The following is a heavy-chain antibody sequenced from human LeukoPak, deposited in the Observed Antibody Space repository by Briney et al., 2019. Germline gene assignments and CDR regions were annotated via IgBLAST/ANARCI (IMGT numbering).Heavy chain of an antibody. J-gene: IGHJ4*02. Sequence: GGSLRLSCAASGFTLSTYSMHWVRQAPGKGLEWVAVISYDGSIKYYADSVKGRFTISRDNSKNTLYLQMNSLRAEDTAVYYCARDGIPAAGPYYFDYWGQGTLVTVSS. D-gene: IGHD2-2*01. CDR1: GFTLSTYS. V-gene: IGHV3-30-3*01. CDR2: ISYDGSIK. CDR3: ARDGIPAAGPYYFDY.